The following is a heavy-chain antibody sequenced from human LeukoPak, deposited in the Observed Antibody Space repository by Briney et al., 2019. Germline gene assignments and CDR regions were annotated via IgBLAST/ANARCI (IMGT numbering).Heavy chain of an antibody. CDR2: IYPGDSDT. V-gene: IGHV5-51*01. Sequence: GESLKISCKGSGYSFTSYWIGWVRQMHGKGLEWMGIIYPGDSDTRYSPSFQGQVTISADKSISTAYLQWSSLKASDTAVYYCARGGDIAAAGTAAFDIWGKGIMVTVSS. CDR3: ARGGDIAAAGTAAFDI. J-gene: IGHJ3*02. D-gene: IGHD6-13*01. CDR1: GYSFTSYW.